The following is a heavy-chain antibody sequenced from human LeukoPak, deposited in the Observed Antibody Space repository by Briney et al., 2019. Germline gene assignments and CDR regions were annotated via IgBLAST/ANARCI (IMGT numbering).Heavy chain of an antibody. CDR3: AKDLGMYYYDSSGYYSEYYFDY. Sequence: GGSLRLSCAASGLTVSSNYMSWVRQAPGKGLEWVSAISGSGGSTYYADSVKGRFTISRDNSKNTLYLQMNSLRAEDTAVYYCAKDLGMYYYDSSGYYSEYYFDYWGQGTLVTVSS. D-gene: IGHD3-22*01. J-gene: IGHJ4*02. V-gene: IGHV3-23*01. CDR2: ISGSGGST. CDR1: GLTVSSNY.